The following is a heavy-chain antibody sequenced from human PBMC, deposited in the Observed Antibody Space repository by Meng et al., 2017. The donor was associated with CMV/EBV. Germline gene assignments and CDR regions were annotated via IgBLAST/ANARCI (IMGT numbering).Heavy chain of an antibody. CDR3: TTNSYLGYFSSTSCVGY. CDR1: GFTFSGSA. J-gene: IGHJ4*02. V-gene: IGHV3-73*01. D-gene: IGHD2-2*01. Sequence: GESLKISCAASGFTFSGSAMHWVRQASGKGLEWVGRIRSKANSYATAYAASVKGRFTISRDDSKNTAYLQMNSLKTEDTAVYYCTTNSYLGYFSSTSCVGYWGQGTLVTVSS. CDR2: IRSKANSYAT.